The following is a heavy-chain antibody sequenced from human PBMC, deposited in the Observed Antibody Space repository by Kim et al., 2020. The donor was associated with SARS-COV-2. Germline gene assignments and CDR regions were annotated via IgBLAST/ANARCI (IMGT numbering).Heavy chain of an antibody. D-gene: IGHD3-16*01. CDR3: AKDSNDDYVWGSFDY. J-gene: IGHJ4*02. CDR1: GFRFSSYG. Sequence: GGSLRLSCAASGFRFSSYGMHWVRQAPGKGLEWVSIIWYDGTNKYYADSVKSRFTISRDNSKNTVYLQMNSLRDEDTAVYYCAKDSNDDYVWGSFDYWGQGTLVTVSS. V-gene: IGHV3-33*06. CDR2: IWYDGTNK.